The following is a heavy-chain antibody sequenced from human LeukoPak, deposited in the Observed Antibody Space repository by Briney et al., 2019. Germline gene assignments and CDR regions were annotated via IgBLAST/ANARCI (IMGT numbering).Heavy chain of an antibody. CDR3: ARSSSWPPCFDY. Sequence: PGRSLRLSCAASGFTFSSYAMHWVRQAPGKGLEWVAVISYDGSNRYYADSVKGRFTISRDNSKNTLYLQMNSLRAEDTAVYYCARSSSWPPCFDYWGQGTLVTVSS. J-gene: IGHJ4*02. CDR2: ISYDGSNR. V-gene: IGHV3-30-3*01. CDR1: GFTFSSYA. D-gene: IGHD6-13*01.